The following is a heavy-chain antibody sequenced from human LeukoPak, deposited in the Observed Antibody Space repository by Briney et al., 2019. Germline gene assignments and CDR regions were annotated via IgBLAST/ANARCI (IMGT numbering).Heavy chain of an antibody. CDR2: IYHSGST. D-gene: IGHD6-13*01. CDR1: GYSISSGYY. CDR3: ARVGSSRGVYYYYYYYMDV. J-gene: IGHJ6*03. Sequence: SETLSLTCTVSGYSISSGYYWGWIRQPPGKGLEWIGSIYHSGSTYYNPSLKSRVTISADTSKNQFSLKLSSVTAADTAVYYCARVGSSRGVYYYYYYYMDVWGKGTTVTVSS. V-gene: IGHV4-38-2*02.